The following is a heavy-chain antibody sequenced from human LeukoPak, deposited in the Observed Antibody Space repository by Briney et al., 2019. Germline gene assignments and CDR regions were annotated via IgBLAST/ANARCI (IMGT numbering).Heavy chain of an antibody. Sequence: SETLSLTCTVSGGSISSSSYYWGWIRQPPGKGLELIGSMYYSGSTHYNPSLKSRVTISVDTSKNQFSLKLSSVTAADTAVYYCARQEGSCSSTSCPPLGAFDIWGQGTMVSVSS. D-gene: IGHD2-2*01. J-gene: IGHJ3*02. CDR3: ARQEGSCSSTSCPPLGAFDI. CDR2: MYYSGST. CDR1: GGSISSSSYY. V-gene: IGHV4-39*01.